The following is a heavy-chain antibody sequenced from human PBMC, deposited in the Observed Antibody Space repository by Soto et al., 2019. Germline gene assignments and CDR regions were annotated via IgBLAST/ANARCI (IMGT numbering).Heavy chain of an antibody. CDR1: GGSISSSSYY. V-gene: IGHV4-39*01. D-gene: IGHD3-9*01. Sequence: SETLSLTCTVSGGSISSSSYYWGWIRQPPGKGLEWIGSIYYSGSTYYNPSLKSRVTISVDTSKNQFSLKLSSVTAADTAVYYCARHSSTDYDIVTGYYNNWFDPWGQGTQVTVSA. CDR2: IYYSGST. CDR3: ARHSSTDYDIVTGYYNNWFDP. J-gene: IGHJ5*02.